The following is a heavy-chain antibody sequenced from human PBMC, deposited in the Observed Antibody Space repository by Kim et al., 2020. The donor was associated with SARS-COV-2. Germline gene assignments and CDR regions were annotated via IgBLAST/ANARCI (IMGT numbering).Heavy chain of an antibody. Sequence: SETLSLTCTVSGGSISSGDYYWSWIRQPPGKGLEWIGYIYYSGSTYYNPSLKSRVTISVDTSKNQFSLKLSSVTAADTAVYYCARAIPVKAKIAAAGILDPWGQGTLVTVSS. D-gene: IGHD6-13*01. V-gene: IGHV4-30-4*01. CDR2: IYYSGST. CDR1: GGSISSGDYY. CDR3: ARAIPVKAKIAAAGILDP. J-gene: IGHJ5*02.